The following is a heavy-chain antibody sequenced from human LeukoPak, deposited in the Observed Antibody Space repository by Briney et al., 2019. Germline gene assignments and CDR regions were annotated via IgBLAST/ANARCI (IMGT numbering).Heavy chain of an antibody. CDR3: ARTKGGLITFGGVIAYVDPYFDY. CDR1: GYTFTGYY. D-gene: IGHD3-16*02. Sequence: EASVKVSCKASGYTFTGYYMHWVRQAPGQGLEWMGWINPNSGGTNYAQKFQGRVTMTRDTSISTAYMELSRLRSDDTAVYYCARTKGGLITFGGVIAYVDPYFDYWGQGTLVTVSS. J-gene: IGHJ4*02. V-gene: IGHV1-2*02. CDR2: INPNSGGT.